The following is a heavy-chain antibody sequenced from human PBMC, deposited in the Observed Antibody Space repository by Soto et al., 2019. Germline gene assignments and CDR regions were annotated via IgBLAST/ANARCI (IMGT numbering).Heavy chain of an antibody. D-gene: IGHD4-17*01. V-gene: IGHV1-8*01. CDR1: GYTFTSYD. J-gene: IGHJ4*02. CDR3: ARWSDGDYLYYFDY. Sequence: ASGKVSCKASGYTFTSYDINWVRQATGQGLEWMGWMNPNSGNTGYAQKFQGRVTMTRNTSISTAYMELSSLRSEDTAVYYCARWSDGDYLYYFDYWGQGTLVTVSS. CDR2: MNPNSGNT.